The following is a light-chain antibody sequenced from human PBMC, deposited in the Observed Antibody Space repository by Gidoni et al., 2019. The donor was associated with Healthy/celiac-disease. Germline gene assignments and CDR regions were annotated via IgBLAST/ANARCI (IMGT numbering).Light chain of an antibody. CDR3: QQYDNRLT. J-gene: IGKJ4*01. Sequence: IQMTQSPSSLSASVGDRVTITCQASQDISNYLNWYQQKPGKAPKLLIYDASNLETRVPSRFSGSGSGTDFTFTISSLQPEDIATYYCQQYDNRLTFGGGTKVEIK. CDR1: QDISNY. CDR2: DAS. V-gene: IGKV1-33*01.